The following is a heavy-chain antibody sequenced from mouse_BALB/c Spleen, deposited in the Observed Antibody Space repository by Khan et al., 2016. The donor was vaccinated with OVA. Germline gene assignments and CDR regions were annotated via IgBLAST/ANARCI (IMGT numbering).Heavy chain of an antibody. CDR3: VKGGNYVGYAMDY. V-gene: IGHV1-18*01. CDR1: GYSFVDYA. D-gene: IGHD2-1*01. J-gene: IGHJ4*01. CDR2: INPYNGGT. Sequence: IQLVQSGPELVKPGASMKISCKASGYSFVDYALNWVKQSPGKNLEWIGLINPYNGGTTYNQKFKGKATLTVDRSSTTAYMELLSLTSEDSAVYYCVKGGNYVGYAMDYWGQGTSVTVSS.